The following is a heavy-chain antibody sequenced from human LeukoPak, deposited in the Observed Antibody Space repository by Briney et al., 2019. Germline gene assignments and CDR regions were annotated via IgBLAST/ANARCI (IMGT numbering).Heavy chain of an antibody. V-gene: IGHV1-8*01. CDR1: GYTFTSYD. CDR2: MNPNSGNT. D-gene: IGHD1-26*01. Sequence: ASVKVSCKASGYTFTSYDINWVRQATGQGLEWMGWMNPNSGNTGYAQKFQGRVTMTRDTSISTAYMELSRLRSDDTAVYYCARDLRVGATLDYWGQGTLVTVSS. CDR3: ARDLRVGATLDY. J-gene: IGHJ4*02.